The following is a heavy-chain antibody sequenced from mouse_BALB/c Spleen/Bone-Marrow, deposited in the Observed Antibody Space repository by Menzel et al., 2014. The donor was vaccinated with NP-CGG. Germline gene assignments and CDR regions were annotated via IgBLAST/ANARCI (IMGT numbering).Heavy chain of an antibody. D-gene: IGHD2-2*01. CDR2: IDPANGNT. CDR3: ASYVYGYYFDY. J-gene: IGHJ2*01. CDR1: GFNIKDTY. Sequence: DVKLQESGAELVKSGVSVKLSCTASGFNIKDTYMHWVKQRPEQGLEWIGRIDPANGNTKYDPKFQGKATITADTSSNTAYLRLSSLTSEDTAVYYCASYVYGYYFDYWGQGTTLTVSS. V-gene: IGHV14-3*02.